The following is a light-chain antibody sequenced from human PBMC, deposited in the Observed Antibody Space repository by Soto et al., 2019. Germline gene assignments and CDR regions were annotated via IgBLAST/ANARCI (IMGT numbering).Light chain of an antibody. CDR3: QQSYSTPGIT. CDR2: AAS. J-gene: IGKJ5*01. V-gene: IGKV1-39*01. Sequence: DIQMTQSPSSLSASVGDRVTITCRASQSISSYLNWYQQKPGKAPKLLIYAASSLQSGVPSRFSGSGSGTDFTLTISSLQPEDFATYYCQQSYSTPGITFGQGTGLEIK. CDR1: QSISSY.